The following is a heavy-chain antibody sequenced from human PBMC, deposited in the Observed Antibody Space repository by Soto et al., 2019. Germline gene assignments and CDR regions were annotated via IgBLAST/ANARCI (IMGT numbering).Heavy chain of an antibody. D-gene: IGHD1-1*01. CDR2: IYATGTT. CDR3: VRDGTKTLRDWFDP. CDR1: GASISGYY. Sequence: SETLSLTCTVSGASISGYYWSWIRKSAGKGLEWVGRIYATGTTDYNPSLQSRVMMSVDTSKKQFSLKLRSVTAADTAVYYCVRDGTKTLRDWFDPWGQGISVTVSS. V-gene: IGHV4-4*07. J-gene: IGHJ5*02.